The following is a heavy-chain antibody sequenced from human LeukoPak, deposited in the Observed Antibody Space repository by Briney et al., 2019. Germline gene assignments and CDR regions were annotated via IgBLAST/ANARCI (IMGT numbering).Heavy chain of an antibody. CDR3: ARDCYYDFGSGYLTPGAPSCFDP. V-gene: IGHV1-46*01. Sequence: ASVKLSFKASGYTVTSCYMHWVRQAPGQGLGWMGIINPSGGSTSYAQKFQGRVTMTRYTSTSTVYMELSSLRSEDTAVYYCARDCYYDFGSGYLTPGAPSCFDPWGQETLVTASS. CDR2: INPSGGST. D-gene: IGHD3-3*01. CDR1: GYTVTSCY. J-gene: IGHJ5*02.